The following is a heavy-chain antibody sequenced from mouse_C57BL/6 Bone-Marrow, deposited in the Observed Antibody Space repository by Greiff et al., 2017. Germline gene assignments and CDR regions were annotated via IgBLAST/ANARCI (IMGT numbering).Heavy chain of an antibody. J-gene: IGHJ2*01. CDR1: GFTFTDYN. CDR3: AREGGSKYFDY. V-gene: IGHV1-18*01. D-gene: IGHD1-1*01. Sequence: VQLQQSGPELVKPGASVKIPCTASGFTFTDYNMDWVKQSHGKSLEWIGDINPNNGGTIYNQKFKGKATLTVDKSSSTAYMELRSLTSEDTAVYYCAREGGSKYFDYWGQGTTLTVSS. CDR2: INPNNGGT.